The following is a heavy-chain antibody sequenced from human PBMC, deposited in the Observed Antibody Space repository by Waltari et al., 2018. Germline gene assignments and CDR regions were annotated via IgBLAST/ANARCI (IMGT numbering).Heavy chain of an antibody. CDR2: IIPIYGTP. Sequence: QVHLVQSGAEVRKPGSSVKVSCAASGGTFGTYAISWVRQAPGQGLEWMGGIIPIYGTPNYAQKFQGRVNVAADELTTTAYMELSSLRSDDTAVNYCAKRIVGGPFDVWGQGTMVTVSS. CDR1: GGTFGTYA. CDR3: AKRIVGGPFDV. V-gene: IGHV1-69*12. D-gene: IGHD1-26*01. J-gene: IGHJ3*01.